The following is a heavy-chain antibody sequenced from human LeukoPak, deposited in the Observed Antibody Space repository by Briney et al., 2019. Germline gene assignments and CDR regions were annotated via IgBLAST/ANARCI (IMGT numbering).Heavy chain of an antibody. CDR2: ISYDGSNK. Sequence: GGPLRLSCAASGFTFSSCGMHWVRQAPGKGLEWVAVISYDGSNKYYADSVKGRFTISRDNSKNTLYLQMNSLRAEDTAVYYCAKGRPIDVWGQGTTVTVSS. CDR3: AKGRPIDV. D-gene: IGHD6-6*01. CDR1: GFTFSSCG. V-gene: IGHV3-30*18. J-gene: IGHJ6*02.